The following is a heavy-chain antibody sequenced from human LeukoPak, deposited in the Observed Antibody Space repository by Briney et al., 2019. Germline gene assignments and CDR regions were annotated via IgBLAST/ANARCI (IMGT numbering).Heavy chain of an antibody. J-gene: IGHJ6*02. CDR1: GGSISSGGYY. CDR2: IYYSGST. V-gene: IGHV4-31*03. Sequence: SETLSLTCTVSGGSISSGGYYWSWIRQHPGKGLEWIGYIYYSGSTYYNPSLKSRVTISVDTSKNQFSLKLSSVTAADTAVYYCASPSLPYYHGMDVWGQGTTVTVSS. CDR3: ASPSLPYYHGMDV.